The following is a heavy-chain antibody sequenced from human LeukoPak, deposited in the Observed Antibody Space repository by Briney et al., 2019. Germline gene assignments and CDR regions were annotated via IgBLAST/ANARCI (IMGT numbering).Heavy chain of an antibody. D-gene: IGHD4-17*01. CDR2: IYSGSST. CDR3: AREDTVNGAFDI. V-gene: IGHV3-53*01. J-gene: IGHJ3*02. CDR1: GFTVSSNY. Sequence: GGSLRLSCAASGFTVSSNYMSWVRQAPGKGLEWVSVIYSGSSTYYADSVKGRFTISRDNSKNTLYLQMNSLRAEDAAVYYCAREDTVNGAFDIWGQGTMVTVSS.